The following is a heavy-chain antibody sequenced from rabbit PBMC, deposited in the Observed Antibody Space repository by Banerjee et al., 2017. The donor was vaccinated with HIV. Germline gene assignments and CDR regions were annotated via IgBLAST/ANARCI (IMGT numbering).Heavy chain of an antibody. Sequence: QSLEESGGDLVKPEGSLTLTCKASGFTISSDYYMCWVRQAPGKGLEWIACIYGGSSGRTYYASWAKGRFTISKTSSTTVTLQMTSLTAADTATYFCARDYIGDDGRLDLWGPGTLVTVS. J-gene: IGHJ3*01. CDR1: GFTISSDYY. CDR3: ARDYIGDDGRLDL. CDR2: IYGGSSGRT. D-gene: IGHD1-1*01. V-gene: IGHV1S40*01.